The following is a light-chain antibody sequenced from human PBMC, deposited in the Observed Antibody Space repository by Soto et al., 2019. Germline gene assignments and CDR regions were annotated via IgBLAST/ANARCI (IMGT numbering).Light chain of an antibody. CDR3: QSFDSSRFYV. J-gene: IGLJ1*01. V-gene: IGLV1-40*01. CDR2: SNA. Sequence: QSVLTQPPSVSEAPGQRVTISCTGTSSDIGAGHDVHWYQQLPGAAPKLLIYSNAIRPSGVPDRFSGSKSGTSASLAITGLRAEDEADYYCQSFDSSRFYVFGTGTKVTVL. CDR1: SSDIGAGHD.